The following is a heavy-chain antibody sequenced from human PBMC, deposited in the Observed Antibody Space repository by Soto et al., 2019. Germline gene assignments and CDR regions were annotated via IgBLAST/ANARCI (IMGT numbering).Heavy chain of an antibody. Sequence: GGSLRLSCAASGFPFSGYAMNWVRQPPGKGLEWVSTISGDGRYTYYADSVKGRFTVSRDDSKKTLYLQMTSLRAEDTAIYFCTEDHSTGHADYWGKGTLVTVSS. D-gene: IGHD3-9*01. CDR2: ISGDGRYT. V-gene: IGHV3-23*01. CDR1: GFPFSGYA. J-gene: IGHJ4*02. CDR3: TEDHSTGHADY.